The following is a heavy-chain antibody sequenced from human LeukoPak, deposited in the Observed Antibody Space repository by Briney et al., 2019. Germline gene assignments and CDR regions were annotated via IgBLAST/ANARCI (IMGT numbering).Heavy chain of an antibody. CDR2: IYYSGST. V-gene: IGHV4-39*01. J-gene: IGHJ4*02. Sequence: SQTLSLTCTVSGGSISSSSYYWGWIRQPPGKGLEWIGSIYYSGSTYYNPSLKSRVTISVDTSKNQFSLKLSSVTAADTAVYYCASIRYDSSGYYYVSSYWGQGTLVTVSS. CDR1: GGSISSSSYY. D-gene: IGHD3-22*01. CDR3: ASIRYDSSGYYYVSSY.